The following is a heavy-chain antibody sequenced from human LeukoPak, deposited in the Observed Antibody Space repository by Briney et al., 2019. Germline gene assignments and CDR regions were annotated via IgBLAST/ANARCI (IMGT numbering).Heavy chain of an antibody. Sequence: ASVKVPCKASGYTFTGYYMNWVRQAPGQGLEWMGWINPNSGGTNYAQKFQGRVTMTRDTSISTAYMELSRLRSDDTAVYYCARGRNRFGELFHYYYYMDVWGKGTTVTISS. CDR3: ARGRNRFGELFHYYYYMDV. CDR2: INPNSGGT. V-gene: IGHV1-2*02. D-gene: IGHD3-10*01. J-gene: IGHJ6*03. CDR1: GYTFTGYY.